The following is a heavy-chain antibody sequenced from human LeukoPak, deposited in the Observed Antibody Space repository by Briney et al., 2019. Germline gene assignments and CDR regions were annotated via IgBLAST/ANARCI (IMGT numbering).Heavy chain of an antibody. CDR1: GFTFSNYA. D-gene: IGHD5-12*01. J-gene: IGHJ4*02. CDR3: AKPFYSGYDSHFDY. CDR2: ISGSGDGT. Sequence: GGSLRLSCAASGFTFSNYAMSWVRQAPGKGQEWVSAISGSGDGTYSADSVKGRFTISRDNSKNTLYPQMNSLRAEDTAVYYCAKPFYSGYDSHFDYWGQGTLVTVSS. V-gene: IGHV3-23*01.